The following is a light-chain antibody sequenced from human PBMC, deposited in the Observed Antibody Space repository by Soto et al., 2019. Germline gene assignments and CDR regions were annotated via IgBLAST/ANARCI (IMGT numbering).Light chain of an antibody. J-gene: IGKJ4*01. Sequence: AIRMTQSPSSLSASTGDRVTITCRASQGIGSALAWYQQKPGKAPKLLIYDASSLESGVPSRFSGSGSGTDFTLTISSLQPEDFATYYCQQFNVFGGGTKVDIK. CDR1: QGIGSA. CDR2: DAS. V-gene: IGKV1-13*02. CDR3: QQFNV.